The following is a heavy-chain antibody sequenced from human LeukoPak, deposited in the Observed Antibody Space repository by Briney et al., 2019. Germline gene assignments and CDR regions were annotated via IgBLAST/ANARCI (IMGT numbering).Heavy chain of an antibody. D-gene: IGHD3-10*01. CDR3: ARGLWFGELIARDRYGMDV. CDR2: IGTAGDT. CDR1: GFTFSSYD. V-gene: IGHV3-13*01. Sequence: GGSLRLSCAASGFTFSSYDMHWVRQATGKGLEWVSAIGTAGDTYYPGSVKGRFTISRENAKNSLYLQMNSLRAGDTAVYYCARGLWFGELIARDRYGMDVWGQGTTVTVSS. J-gene: IGHJ6*02.